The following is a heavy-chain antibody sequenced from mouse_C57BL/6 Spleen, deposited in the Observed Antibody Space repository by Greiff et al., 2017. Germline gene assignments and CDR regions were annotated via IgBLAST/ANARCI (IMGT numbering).Heavy chain of an antibody. Sequence: VQLKESGAELVRPGASVKLSCTASGFNIKDDYMHWVKQRPEQGLEWIGWIDPENGDTEYASKFQGKATITADTSSNTAYLQLSSLTSEDTAVYYCTTGGFITTVVYFDYWGQGTTLTVSS. CDR2: IDPENGDT. CDR1: GFNIKDDY. D-gene: IGHD1-1*01. J-gene: IGHJ2*01. CDR3: TTGGFITTVVYFDY. V-gene: IGHV14-4*01.